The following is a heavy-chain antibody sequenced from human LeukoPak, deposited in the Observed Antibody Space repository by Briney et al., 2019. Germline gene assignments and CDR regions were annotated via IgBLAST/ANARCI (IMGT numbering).Heavy chain of an antibody. CDR1: GFIFSDYA. CDR2: ISSNGLST. CDR3: ARIRLTPVGLDY. V-gene: IGHV3-64*01. D-gene: IGHD4-23*01. J-gene: IGHJ4*02. Sequence: GGSLRLSCAASGFIFSDYAMHWVRQAPGKGLEYVSAISSNGLSTNYASSVKGRFTISRDNSKNTLYLQMGSLRAEDTAVYYCARIRLTPVGLDYWGQGTLVTVSS.